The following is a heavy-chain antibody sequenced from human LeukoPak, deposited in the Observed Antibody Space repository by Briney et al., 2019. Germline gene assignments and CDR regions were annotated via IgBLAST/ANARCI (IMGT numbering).Heavy chain of an antibody. J-gene: IGHJ6*03. Sequence: PGGSLRLSCEASGFSFSSHWMHWVRQSPGKGLVWVSRITNDGSNTVYADSVEGRFTISRDNARNTLYLQMNSLRAEDTAVYYCARDPYNGSYGDDYYYYMDVWGKGTTVTISS. CDR2: ITNDGSNT. D-gene: IGHD1-26*01. CDR1: GFSFSSHW. V-gene: IGHV3-74*01. CDR3: ARDPYNGSYGDDYYYYMDV.